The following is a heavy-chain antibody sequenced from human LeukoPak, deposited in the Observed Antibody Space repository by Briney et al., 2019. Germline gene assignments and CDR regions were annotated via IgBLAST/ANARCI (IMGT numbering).Heavy chain of an antibody. CDR3: ARDGGSNRIFGY. J-gene: IGHJ4*02. V-gene: IGHV3-21*04. D-gene: IGHD3-16*01. CDR2: ISSSSSYI. Sequence: PGGSLRLSCAASGFTFSSYSMNWVRQAPGKGLEWVSSISSSSSYIYYADSVKGRFTISRDNAKNSLYLQMNSLRAEDTALYYCARDGGSNRIFGYWGQGTLVTVSS. CDR1: GFTFSSYS.